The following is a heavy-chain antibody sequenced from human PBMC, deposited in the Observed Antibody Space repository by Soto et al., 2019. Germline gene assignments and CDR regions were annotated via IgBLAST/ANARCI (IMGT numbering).Heavy chain of an antibody. Sequence: QVQLQESGPGLVKPSGTLSLTCAVSGGSIRSNNWWSWVRQPPGKGLEWIGEIFQSESTNYNPSLKXXVPISVDNSKNQFSLKLSSVTAADTAVYYCARVYSGSYSDYWGQGTLVTVSS. D-gene: IGHD1-26*01. CDR2: IFQSEST. CDR3: ARVYSGSYSDY. CDR1: GGSIRSNNW. V-gene: IGHV4-4*02. J-gene: IGHJ4*02.